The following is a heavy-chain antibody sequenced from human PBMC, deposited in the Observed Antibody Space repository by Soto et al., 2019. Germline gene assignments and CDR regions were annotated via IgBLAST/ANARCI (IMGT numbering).Heavy chain of an antibody. J-gene: IGHJ4*02. D-gene: IGHD2-2*01. CDR1: GGSMSRYY. CDR2: IYYTGST. Sequence: SETLSLTCTVSGGSMSRYYWIWIRQPPGKGLECIGYIYYTGSTNYNPSLKSRVTISIDTSKNQISLNLTSVSAADTAVYYCARHATRSYAHWGQGTLVTVSS. V-gene: IGHV4-59*08. CDR3: ARHATRSYAH.